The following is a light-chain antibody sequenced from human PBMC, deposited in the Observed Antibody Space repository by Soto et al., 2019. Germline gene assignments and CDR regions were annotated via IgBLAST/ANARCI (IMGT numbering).Light chain of an antibody. V-gene: IGKV1-39*01. Sequence: DIQMTQPPSSLSASVGDRVTITCRASQSISSYLNWYQQNAGKAPKLLTYAASSLQSEVPSRFIGSGSGTDFTRTIGTLQPEDFATYYCQQSYSTPRTFGGGTKVEIK. CDR1: QSISSY. CDR2: AAS. CDR3: QQSYSTPRT. J-gene: IGKJ4*01.